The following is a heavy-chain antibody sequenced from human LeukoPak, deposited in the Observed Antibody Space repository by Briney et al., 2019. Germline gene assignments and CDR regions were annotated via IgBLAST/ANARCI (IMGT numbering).Heavy chain of an antibody. CDR1: GGSFSGYY. V-gene: IGHV4-34*01. CDR3: ARAPMAITTSAFPDAFDF. J-gene: IGHJ3*01. D-gene: IGHD5-12*01. CDR2: INHSGST. Sequence: KPSETLSLTCAVYGGSFSGYYWSWICQPPGKGLEWIGEINHSGSTNYNPSLKSRVTISVDTSKNQFSLKLSSPAAADPAVYYCARAPMAITTSAFPDAFDFWGQGTMVTVSS.